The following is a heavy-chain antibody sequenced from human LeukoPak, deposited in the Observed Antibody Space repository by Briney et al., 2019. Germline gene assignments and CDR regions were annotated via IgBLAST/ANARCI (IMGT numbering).Heavy chain of an antibody. J-gene: IGHJ4*02. D-gene: IGHD2-2*01. CDR2: IHSGGST. V-gene: IGHV3-53*01. CDR1: GFTFSSYA. CDR3: ARVRVPAAMGEYYFDY. Sequence: PGGSLRLSCAASGFTFSSYAMSWVRQAPGKGLEWVSVIHSGGSTYYADSVKGRFTISRDNSKNTLYLQMNSLRAEDTAVYYCARVRVPAAMGEYYFDYWGQGTLVTVSS.